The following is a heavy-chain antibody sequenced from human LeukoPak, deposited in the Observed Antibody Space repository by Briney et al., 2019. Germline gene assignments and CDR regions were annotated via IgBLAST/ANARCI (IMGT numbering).Heavy chain of an antibody. D-gene: IGHD3-16*01. CDR3: ARDRFTHPRVGDAFDV. V-gene: IGHV3-53*01. CDR2: IYSGGST. J-gene: IGHJ3*01. CDR1: GFTVSSNY. Sequence: PGGSLRLSCAASGFTVSSNYMSWVRQAPGKGLEWVSVIYSGGSTYYADSVKGRFTISRDNSKNTLYLQMNSLRAEDTAVYYCARDRFTHPRVGDAFDVWGQGTMVTVSS.